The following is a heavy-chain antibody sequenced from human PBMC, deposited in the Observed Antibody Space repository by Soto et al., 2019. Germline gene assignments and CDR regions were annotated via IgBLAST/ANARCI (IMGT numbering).Heavy chain of an antibody. D-gene: IGHD1-1*01. V-gene: IGHV1-18*01. CDR3: ARGRYGDY. CDR1: GYTFTSYG. CDR2: ISAHNGNT. J-gene: IGHJ4*02. Sequence: QVHLVQSGAEVKKPRASVKVSCKGSGYTFTSYGITWVRQAPGQGLEWMGWISAHNGNTDYAQKLQGRVTVTRDTSTRTAYMELRSLRSDDTAVYYCARGRYGDYWGQGALVTVSS.